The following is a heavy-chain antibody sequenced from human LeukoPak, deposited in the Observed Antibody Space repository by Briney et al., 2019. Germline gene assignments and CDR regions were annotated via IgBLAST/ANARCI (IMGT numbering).Heavy chain of an antibody. Sequence: ASVKVSCKASGYTFTGYYMHWVQQAPGQGLEWMGRINPNSGGTNYAQKFQGRVTMTRDTSISTAYMELSRLRSDDTAVYYCARLVVGATDAFDIWGQGTMVTVSS. CDR1: GYTFTGYY. J-gene: IGHJ3*02. CDR3: ARLVVGATDAFDI. CDR2: INPNSGGT. D-gene: IGHD1-26*01. V-gene: IGHV1-2*06.